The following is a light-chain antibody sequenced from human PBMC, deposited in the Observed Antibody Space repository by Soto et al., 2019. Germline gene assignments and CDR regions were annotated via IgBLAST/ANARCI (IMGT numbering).Light chain of an antibody. J-gene: IGKJ5*01. CDR2: AAS. Sequence: DIHLTQSPSFLSASVGDRVTITCRASQGISSYLAWYQQKPGKAPKLLIYAASTLQSGVPSRFSGSGSGTEFTLTISSLQPEDFAPYYCQQFNSYPITSGQGTRLEIK. CDR1: QGISSY. CDR3: QQFNSYPIT. V-gene: IGKV1-9*01.